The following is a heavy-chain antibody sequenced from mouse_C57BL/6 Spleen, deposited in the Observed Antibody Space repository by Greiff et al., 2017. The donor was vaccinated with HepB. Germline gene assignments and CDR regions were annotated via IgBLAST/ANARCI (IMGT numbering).Heavy chain of an antibody. D-gene: IGHD3-2*02. Sequence: QVQLQQPGAELVKPGASVKLSCKASGYTFTSYWMQWVKQRPGQGLEWIGEIDPSDSYTDYNQKFKGKATLTVDTSSSTAYMQLSSLTSEDSAVYYCASSLSGGSSGSWFAYWGQGTLVTVSA. J-gene: IGHJ3*01. CDR1: GYTFTSYW. CDR3: ASSLSGGSSGSWFAY. V-gene: IGHV1-50*01. CDR2: IDPSDSYT.